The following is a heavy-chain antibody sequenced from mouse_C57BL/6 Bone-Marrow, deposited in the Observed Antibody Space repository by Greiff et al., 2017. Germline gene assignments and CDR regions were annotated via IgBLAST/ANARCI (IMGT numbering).Heavy chain of an antibody. CDR3: ARSQYYGSSYFDY. D-gene: IGHD1-1*01. V-gene: IGHV7-3*01. J-gene: IGHJ2*01. CDR1: GFTFTDYY. Sequence: EVQVVESGGGLVQPGGSLSLSCAASGFTFTDYYMSWVRQPPGKALEWLGFIRNKANGYTTEYSASVQGRFTIARDNSQSILYLQMNALRAEDSATYYCARSQYYGSSYFDYWGQGTTLTVSS. CDR2: IRNKANGYTT.